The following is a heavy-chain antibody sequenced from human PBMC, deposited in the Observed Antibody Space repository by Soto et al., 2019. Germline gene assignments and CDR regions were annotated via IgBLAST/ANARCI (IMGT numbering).Heavy chain of an antibody. CDR3: ARVRPYDYGGNLPLDY. Sequence: QVQLVESGGGVVQPGRSLRLSCAATGFTFSSYGMHWVRQAPGKGLEWVAVIWYDGSNKYYADSVKGRFTISRDNSKNTLYLQMNSLRAEDTAVYHCARVRPYDYGGNLPLDYWGQGTLVTVSS. J-gene: IGHJ4*02. V-gene: IGHV3-33*01. CDR1: GFTFSSYG. CDR2: IWYDGSNK. D-gene: IGHD4-17*01.